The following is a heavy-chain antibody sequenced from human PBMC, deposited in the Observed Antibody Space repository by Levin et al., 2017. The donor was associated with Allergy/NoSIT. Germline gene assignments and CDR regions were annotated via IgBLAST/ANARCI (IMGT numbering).Heavy chain of an antibody. CDR3: AREGSRYYYYGMDV. V-gene: IGHV3-7*01. CDR2: IKQDGSEK. J-gene: IGHJ6*02. D-gene: IGHD1-26*01. Sequence: GGSLRLSCAASGFTFSSYWMSWVRQAPGKGLEWVANIKQDGSEKYYVDSVKGRFTISRDNAKNSLYLQMNSLRAEDTAVYYCAREGSRYYYYGMDVWGQGTTVTVSS. CDR1: GFTFSSYW.